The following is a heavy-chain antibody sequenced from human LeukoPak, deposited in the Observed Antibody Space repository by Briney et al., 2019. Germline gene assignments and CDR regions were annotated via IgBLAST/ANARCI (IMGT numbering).Heavy chain of an antibody. CDR1: GGSISSYY. V-gene: IGHV4-59*01. CDR2: IYYSGST. D-gene: IGHD2-2*01. J-gene: IGHJ4*02. CDR3: ARFLGSTSCYDY. Sequence: PSETLSLTCTVSGGSISSYYWSWIRQPPGKGLEWIGYIYYSGSTNYNPSLKSRVTISVDTSKNQFSLKLSSVTAADTAVYYCARFLGSTSCYDYWGQGTLVTVSS.